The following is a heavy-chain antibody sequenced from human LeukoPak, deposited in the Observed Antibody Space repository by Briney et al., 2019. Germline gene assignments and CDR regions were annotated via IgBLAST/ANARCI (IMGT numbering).Heavy chain of an antibody. D-gene: IGHD3-22*01. CDR3: ARDLWNFYDDSGYNRDYDS. V-gene: IGHV1-18*01. CDR1: TSR. J-gene: IGHJ5*01. CDR2: IGTYGGDT. Sequence: ASVKVSCKATSRISWVRQAPGQGLEWMGWIGTYGGDTYYAQKFQGRITVTTDTSTSTVYMELRNLRSDDTAVYYCARDLWNFYDDSGYNRDYDSWGQGTLVTVSS.